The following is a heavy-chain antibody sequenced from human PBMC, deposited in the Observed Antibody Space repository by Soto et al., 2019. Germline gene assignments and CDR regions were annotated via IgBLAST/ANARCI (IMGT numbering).Heavy chain of an antibody. D-gene: IGHD4-17*01. V-gene: IGHV6-1*01. CDR3: ARFETTVYYYYYGMDV. CDR2: TYYRSRWYN. CDR1: GDSVSRNSAA. J-gene: IGHJ6*02. Sequence: PSQTLSLTCAISGDSVSRNSAAWNWIRQSPSRGLEWLGRTYYRSRWYNDYAVSVKSRITINPDTSKNQFSLQLNSVTPEDTAVYYCARFETTVYYYYYGMDVWGQGTTVTVSS.